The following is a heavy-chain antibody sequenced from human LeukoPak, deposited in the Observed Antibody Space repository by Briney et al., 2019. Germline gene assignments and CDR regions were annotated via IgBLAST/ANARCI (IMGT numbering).Heavy chain of an antibody. V-gene: IGHV4-59*01. CDR1: GGSFSGYH. CDR3: ASTFSGSYYYYYMDV. CDR2: IYYSGST. D-gene: IGHD1-26*01. Sequence: SETLSLTCAVYGGSFSGYHWSWIRQPPGKGLEWIGYIYYSGSTNYNPSLKSRVTISVDTSKNQFSLKLSSVTAADTAVYYCASTFSGSYYYYYMDVWGKGTTVTISS. J-gene: IGHJ6*03.